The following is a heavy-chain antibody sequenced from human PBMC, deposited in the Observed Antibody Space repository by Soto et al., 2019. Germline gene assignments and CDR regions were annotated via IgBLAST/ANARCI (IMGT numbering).Heavy chain of an antibody. Sequence: QAGGSLRLSCAASGFTFSSYGMHWVRQAPGKGLEWVAVIWYDGSNKYYADSVKGRFTISRDNSKNTLYLQMNSLRAEDTAVYYCARGSYYDSTVYAFDIWGQGTMVTVSS. V-gene: IGHV3-33*01. D-gene: IGHD3-22*01. J-gene: IGHJ3*02. CDR3: ARGSYYDSTVYAFDI. CDR1: GFTFSSYG. CDR2: IWYDGSNK.